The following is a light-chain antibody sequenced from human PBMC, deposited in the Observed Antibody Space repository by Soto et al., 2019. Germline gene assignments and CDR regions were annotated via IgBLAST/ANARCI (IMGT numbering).Light chain of an antibody. V-gene: IGLV1-51*02. Sequence: QAVVTQPPSVSAAPGQKVTISCSGSSSNIGNNYVSWYQQLPGTAPKLLIYENNKRPSGIPDRFSGSKSGTSATLGITGLQTGDEADYYCGTWDSSLSAGPFGGGTKLTVL. CDR2: ENN. CDR1: SSNIGNNY. CDR3: GTWDSSLSAGP. J-gene: IGLJ2*01.